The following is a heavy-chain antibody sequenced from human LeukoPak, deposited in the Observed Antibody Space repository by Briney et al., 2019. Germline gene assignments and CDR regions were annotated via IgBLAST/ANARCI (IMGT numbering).Heavy chain of an antibody. CDR2: IRSNGGNT. V-gene: IGHV3-64D*06. D-gene: IGHD6-19*01. CDR1: VFTFSSYA. CDR3: VKDREGWLVDP. J-gene: IGHJ5*02. Sequence: GGCLRLSCSASVFTFSSYAMHWVRQAPGKGLEYVSAIRSNGGNTYDADAVKGRFTISRDNSKNTLYLQTSSLRAEDTAVYYCVKDREGWLVDPWGQGTLVTVSS.